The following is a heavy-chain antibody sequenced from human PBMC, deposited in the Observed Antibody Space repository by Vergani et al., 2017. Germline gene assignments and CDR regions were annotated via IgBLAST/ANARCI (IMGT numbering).Heavy chain of an antibody. CDR1: GVSFSGYY. V-gene: IGHV4-34*01. Sequence: QVQLQQWGAGLLKPSETLSLTCAVYGVSFSGYYWSWIRQPPGKGLEWIGEINHSGSTNYNPSLKSRVTMSVDTSKNQFSLKLSSVTAADTAVYYCARGQKLGIPMYYYYMDVWGKGTTVTVSS. J-gene: IGHJ6*03. CDR2: INHSGST. CDR3: ARGQKLGIPMYYYYMDV. D-gene: IGHD7-27*01.